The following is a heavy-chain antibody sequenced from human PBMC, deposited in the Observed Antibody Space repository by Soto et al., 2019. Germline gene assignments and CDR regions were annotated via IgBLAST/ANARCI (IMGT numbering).Heavy chain of an antibody. CDR3: AKATNFGVGPDYYYYYGMDV. V-gene: IGHV3-23*01. CDR2: VSGSGDST. CDR1: GITFSSYA. D-gene: IGHD3-3*01. Sequence: PGGSLRLSCAASGITFSSYAMSWVRQAPGKGLEWVSTVSGSGDSTYYADSVKGRFTISGDNSKSTLYLQMTSLRGDDTAVYYYAKATNFGVGPDYYYYYGMDVWGQGTTVTVSS. J-gene: IGHJ6*02.